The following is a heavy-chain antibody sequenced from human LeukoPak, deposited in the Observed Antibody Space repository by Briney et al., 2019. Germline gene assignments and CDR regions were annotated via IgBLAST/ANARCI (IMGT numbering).Heavy chain of an antibody. CDR3: ARGRSGYYHFDY. D-gene: IGHD3-3*01. CDR1: GGTFSSYA. J-gene: IGHJ4*02. V-gene: IGHV1-69*13. CDR2: IIPIFGTA. Sequence: SVKVSCKASGGTFSSYAISWVRQAPGQGLEWMGGIIPIFGTANYAQKFQGRATITADESTSTAYMELSSLRSEDTAVYYCARGRSGYYHFDYWGQGTLVTVSS.